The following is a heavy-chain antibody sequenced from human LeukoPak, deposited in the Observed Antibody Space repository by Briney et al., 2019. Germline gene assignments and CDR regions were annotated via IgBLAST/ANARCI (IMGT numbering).Heavy chain of an antibody. CDR3: AQSLRAIADSGGYYSYFDY. CDR2: IGGRGGTT. V-gene: IGHV3-23*01. Sequence: GGSLRLSCAASGFTFSSYAMTWVRQAPGKGLEWVSVIGGRGGTTYYADSVKGRFTISRDYSKNPLFLQMNSLRAGGTLVSSCAQSLRAIADSGGYYSYFDYWGQGTLVTVSS. J-gene: IGHJ4*02. CDR1: GFTFSSYA. D-gene: IGHD3-22*01.